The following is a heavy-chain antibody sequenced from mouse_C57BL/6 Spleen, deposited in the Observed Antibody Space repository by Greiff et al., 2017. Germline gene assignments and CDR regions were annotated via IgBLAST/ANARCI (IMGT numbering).Heavy chain of an antibody. Sequence: VQLKESGAELARPGASVKLSCKASGYTFTSYGISWVKQRTGQGLEWIGEIYPRSGNTYYNEKFKGKATLTADKSSSTAYMELRSLTSEDSAVYFCARSEIYYDYDGPFYAMDYWGQGTSVTVAS. J-gene: IGHJ4*01. CDR3: ARSEIYYDYDGPFYAMDY. V-gene: IGHV1-81*01. CDR2: IYPRSGNT. CDR1: GYTFTSYG. D-gene: IGHD2-4*01.